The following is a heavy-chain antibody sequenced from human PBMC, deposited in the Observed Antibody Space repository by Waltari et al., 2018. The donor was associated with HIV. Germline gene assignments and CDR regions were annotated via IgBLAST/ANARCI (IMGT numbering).Heavy chain of an antibody. CDR3: ATAEYSSSPDGMDV. Sequence: QVQLVQSGAEVKKPGASVKVSCKVSGYTLTELSMHWVRQAPGKGLEWMGVFDPEDGETIYEQKVQGRVTMTEDTSTDTAYMELSSLRSEDTAVYYCATAEYSSSPDGMDVWGQGTTVTVSS. CDR1: GYTLTELS. D-gene: IGHD6-6*01. CDR2: FDPEDGET. V-gene: IGHV1-24*01. J-gene: IGHJ6*02.